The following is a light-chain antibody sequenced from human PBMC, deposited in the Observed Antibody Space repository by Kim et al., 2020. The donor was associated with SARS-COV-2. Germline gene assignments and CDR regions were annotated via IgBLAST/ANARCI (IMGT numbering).Light chain of an antibody. CDR1: QDFSDY. J-gene: IGKJ1*01. V-gene: IGKV1-16*01. Sequence: ASVGDRVTITCRARQDFSDYLAWFQQKPGKAPKSLIYAASRLQSGVPSRFSGSGSGTEFTLTISNLQPEDFATYYCQQYKLYQWTFGQGTKVDI. CDR2: AAS. CDR3: QQYKLYQWT.